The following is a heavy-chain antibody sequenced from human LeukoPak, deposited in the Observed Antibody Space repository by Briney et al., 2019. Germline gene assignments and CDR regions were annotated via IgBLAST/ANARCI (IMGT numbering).Heavy chain of an antibody. V-gene: IGHV3-23*01. J-gene: IGHJ3*02. CDR1: GFTFSSYG. D-gene: IGHD3-10*01. CDR3: AGYGSGSYYNEDSGRPTDAFDI. CDR2: ISASGGSR. Sequence: QSGGSLRLSCAASGFTFSSYGMSWARQAPGKGLQWVSAISASGGSRYYADSVKGRFTISRDNSKNTLYLQMNSLRAEDTAVYYCAGYGSGSYYNEDSGRPTDAFDIWGQGTMVTVSS.